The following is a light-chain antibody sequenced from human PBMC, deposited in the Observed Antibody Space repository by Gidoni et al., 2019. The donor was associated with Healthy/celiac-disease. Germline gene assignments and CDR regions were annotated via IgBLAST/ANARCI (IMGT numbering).Light chain of an antibody. CDR3: MQALQTPLT. J-gene: IGKJ4*01. V-gene: IGKV2-28*01. CDR1: QSLLHSNGYNY. Sequence: DIVMTQSPLSLPVTPGEPASISCRSSQSLLHSNGYNYLDWYLQKPGQSPQLLIYLGSNRASGVPDRFRGSGSGTDFTLKISRVEAEDVGVYYCMQALQTPLTFXGXTKVXIK. CDR2: LGS.